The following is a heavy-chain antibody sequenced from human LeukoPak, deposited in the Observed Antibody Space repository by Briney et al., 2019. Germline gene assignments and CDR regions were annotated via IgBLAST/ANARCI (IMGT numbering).Heavy chain of an antibody. J-gene: IGHJ4*02. Sequence: PGGSLRLSCAASGFTFSSYAMSWVRQAPGKGLEWVSAISGSGGSTYYADSVKGRFTISRDNSKNTLYLQMNSLRAEDTAVYYCAKLVRNYFWLYYFDYWGQGTLVTVSS. V-gene: IGHV3-23*01. CDR2: ISGSGGST. D-gene: IGHD1-7*01. CDR1: GFTFSSYA. CDR3: AKLVRNYFWLYYFDY.